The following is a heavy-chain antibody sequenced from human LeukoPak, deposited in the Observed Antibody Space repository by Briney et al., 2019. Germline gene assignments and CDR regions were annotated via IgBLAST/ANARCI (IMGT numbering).Heavy chain of an antibody. CDR2: ISAYNGNT. J-gene: IGHJ3*02. Sequence: ASVKVSCKASGYTFTSYGISWVRQAPGQGLEWMGWISAYNGNTNYAQKLQGRVTMTTDTSTSTAYMELRSLRSDYTAVYYCARDSRVTMVRGPPLLEAFDIWGQGTMVTVSS. D-gene: IGHD3-10*01. V-gene: IGHV1-18*04. CDR1: GYTFTSYG. CDR3: ARDSRVTMVRGPPLLEAFDI.